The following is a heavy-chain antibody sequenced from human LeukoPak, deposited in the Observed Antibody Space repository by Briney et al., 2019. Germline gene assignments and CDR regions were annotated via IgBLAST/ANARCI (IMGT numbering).Heavy chain of an antibody. CDR3: ASERSYYYGSGSNNWFDP. CDR1: GGTFSSYA. Sequence: LVKVSCKASGGTFSSYAISWVRQAPGQGLEWMGGIIPIFGTANYAQKFQGRVTITTDESTSTAYMELSSLRSEDTAVYYCASERSYYYGSGSNNWFDPWGQGTLVTVSS. D-gene: IGHD3-10*01. J-gene: IGHJ5*02. V-gene: IGHV1-69*05. CDR2: IIPIFGTA.